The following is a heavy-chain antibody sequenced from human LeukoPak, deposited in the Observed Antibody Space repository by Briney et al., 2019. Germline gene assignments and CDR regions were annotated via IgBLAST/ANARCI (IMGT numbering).Heavy chain of an antibody. CDR3: ARPHNWNYATDH. D-gene: IGHD1-7*01. CDR2: ISANNGGA. V-gene: IGHV1-18*01. CDR1: DYTFTNYG. J-gene: IGHJ4*02. Sequence: GASVNVSCKASDYTFTNYGISWVRQAPGQGLEWMGWISANNGGALYAQKFQGRATMTTDTSTNTAYMELRSLRSDDTAVYYCARPHNWNYATDHWGQGTLVTVSS.